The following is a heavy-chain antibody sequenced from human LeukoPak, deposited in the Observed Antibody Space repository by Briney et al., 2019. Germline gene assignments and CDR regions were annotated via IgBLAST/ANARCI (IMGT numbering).Heavy chain of an antibody. CDR1: GFPFSSYS. J-gene: IGHJ4*02. CDR3: VRAERGGGRYSYYFDY. Sequence: GGSLRLSCAASGFPFSSYSMNWVRQAPGKGLEWVSYISASGSNIYYLDSVKGRFTVSRDNAMNSLFLQMDRPRAEDTAVYYCVRAERGGGRYSYYFDYWGQGTLVTVSS. CDR2: ISASGSNI. V-gene: IGHV3-48*01. D-gene: IGHD1-26*01.